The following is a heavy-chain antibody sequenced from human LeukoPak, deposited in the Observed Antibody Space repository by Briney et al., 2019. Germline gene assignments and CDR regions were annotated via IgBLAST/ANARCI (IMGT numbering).Heavy chain of an antibody. CDR2: MNPNSGNT. CDR1: GYTFTSYD. V-gene: IGHV1-8*01. J-gene: IGHJ4*02. D-gene: IGHD2-2*01. Sequence: ASVKVSCKASGYTFTSYDINWVRQATGQGLEWMGWMNPNSGNTGYAQKFQGRVTVTRNTSISTAYMELSSLRSEDTAVYYCATVVVPAASWTWGQGTLVTVSS. CDR3: ATVVVPAASWT.